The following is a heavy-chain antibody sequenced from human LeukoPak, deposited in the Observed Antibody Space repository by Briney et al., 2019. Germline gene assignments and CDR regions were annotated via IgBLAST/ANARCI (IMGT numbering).Heavy chain of an antibody. CDR1: GFTFSSYS. CDR3: AREGPGPDTAMAQEDWFDP. Sequence: GGSLRLSCAASGFTFSSYSMNWVRQAPGKGLEWVSSISSSSSYIYYADSVKGRFTISRDNAKNSLYLQMNSLRAEDTAVYYCAREGPGPDTAMAQEDWFDPWGQGTLVTVSS. CDR2: ISSSSSYI. D-gene: IGHD5-18*01. V-gene: IGHV3-21*01. J-gene: IGHJ5*02.